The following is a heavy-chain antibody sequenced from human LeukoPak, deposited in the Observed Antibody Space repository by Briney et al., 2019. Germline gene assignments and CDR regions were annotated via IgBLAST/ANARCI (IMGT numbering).Heavy chain of an antibody. J-gene: IGHJ4*02. V-gene: IGHV1-46*01. CDR1: GYTFTSYY. CDR3: ARGCRGGSCHLTDY. D-gene: IGHD2-15*01. CDR2: INLSGGST. Sequence: ASVKVSCKASGYTFTSYYMHWVRQAPGQGLEWMAMINLSGGSTTYTQNFQGRVTMTRDTSTTTVYMELSSLRSEDTAVYYCARGCRGGSCHLTDYWGQGTLVTVSS.